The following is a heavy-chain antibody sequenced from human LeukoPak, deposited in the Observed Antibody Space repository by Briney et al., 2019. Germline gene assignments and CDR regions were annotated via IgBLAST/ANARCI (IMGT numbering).Heavy chain of an antibody. Sequence: PSETLSLTCAVYGGSFSGYYWSWIRQPPGKGLEWIGEINHSGSTNYSPSLKSRVTISVDTSKNQLSLKLSSVTAADTAMYYCASGGYSYGFDYWGQGTLVTVSS. V-gene: IGHV4-34*01. CDR3: ASGGYSYGFDY. CDR2: INHSGST. D-gene: IGHD5-18*01. CDR1: GGSFSGYY. J-gene: IGHJ4*02.